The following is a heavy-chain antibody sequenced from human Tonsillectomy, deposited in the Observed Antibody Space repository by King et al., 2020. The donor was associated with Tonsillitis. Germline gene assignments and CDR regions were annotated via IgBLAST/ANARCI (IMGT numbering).Heavy chain of an antibody. CDR3: TTGAEDIEVVPAASVDY. J-gene: IGHJ4*02. CDR1: GFTFSNAW. V-gene: IGHV3-15*07. CDR2: IKSKTDGGTT. Sequence: VQLVESGGGLVKPGGSLRLSCAASGFTFSNAWMNWVRQAPGKGLEWVGRIKSKTDGGTTDYAAPVKGRFTISRDDSKNTLYLQMNSLKTEDTAVYYCTTGAEDIEVVPAASVDYWGQGTLVTVSS. D-gene: IGHD2-2*01.